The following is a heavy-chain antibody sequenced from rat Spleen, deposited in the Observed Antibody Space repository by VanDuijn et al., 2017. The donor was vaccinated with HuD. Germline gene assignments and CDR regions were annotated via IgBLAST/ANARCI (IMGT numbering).Heavy chain of an antibody. D-gene: IGHD1-12*02. CDR3: TTDTFYDGTYYPGGFDY. V-gene: IGHV5-27*01. CDR2: ISTGGDNT. CDR1: GFTFSNSY. Sequence: EVQLVESGGGLVQPGRSLKLSCAASGFTFSNSYMAWVRQAPTKGLAWVAYISTGGDNTYYRDSVKGRVTISRDNAKSTLYLQLDSLRSEDTATYYCTTDTFYDGTYYPGGFDYWGQGVMVTVSS. J-gene: IGHJ2*01.